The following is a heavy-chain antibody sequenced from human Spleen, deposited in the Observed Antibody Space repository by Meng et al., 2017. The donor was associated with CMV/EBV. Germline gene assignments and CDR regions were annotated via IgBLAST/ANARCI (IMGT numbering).Heavy chain of an antibody. D-gene: IGHD1-1*01. J-gene: IGHJ4*02. V-gene: IGHV4-4*02. CDR1: GDSLTNRYW. Sequence: AVSGDSLTNRYWWTWVRQSPGKGLEWIGEIYHSGTTNYNPSLKSRVAMSVDKSENEFSLKLSSVTAADTAVYYCARVDPKSGTHLDNWGQGALVTVSS. CDR3: ARVDPKSGTHLDN. CDR2: IYHSGTT.